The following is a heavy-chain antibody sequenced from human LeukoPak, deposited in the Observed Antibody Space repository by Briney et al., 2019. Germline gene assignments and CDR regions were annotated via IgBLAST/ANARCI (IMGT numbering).Heavy chain of an antibody. CDR3: VRYYYTSGSYSYFDY. V-gene: IGHV4-31*03. CDR1: GVSISSGAYY. Sequence: PSETLSLTCTVSGVSISSGAYYWSWIRHHPGKGLELIGYIYYSGSAYYNPSLKRRVTISIDTSKNQFSLQLSSVTAADTAVYYCVRYYYTSGSYSYFDYWGQGTLVTVSS. J-gene: IGHJ4*02. D-gene: IGHD3-10*01. CDR2: IYYSGSA.